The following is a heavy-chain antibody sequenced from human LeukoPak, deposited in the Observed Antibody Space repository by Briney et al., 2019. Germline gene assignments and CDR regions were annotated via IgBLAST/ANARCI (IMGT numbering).Heavy chain of an antibody. CDR2: INNVGSHI. J-gene: IGHJ4*02. V-gene: IGHV3-21*01. CDR3: TRDPTQYLRYGYFDY. Sequence: GGSLRLSCAASGFTFSSSAMNWVRQAPGEGLEWVSSINNVGSHIYYAGSVRGRFTISRDNAKNSLFLQMSSLGAEDTAVYYCTRDPTQYLRYGYFDYWGQGTLVTVSS. CDR1: GFTFSSSA. D-gene: IGHD4-11*01.